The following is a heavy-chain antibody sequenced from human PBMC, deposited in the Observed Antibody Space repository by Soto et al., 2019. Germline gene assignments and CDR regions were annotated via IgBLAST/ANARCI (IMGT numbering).Heavy chain of an antibody. V-gene: IGHV1-8*01. CDR3: ARRRTGGHYYYYYYMDV. Sequence: ASVKVSCKASGYTFTSYDINWVRQATGQGLEWMGWMNPNSGNTGYAQKFQGRVTMTRNTSISTAYMELSSLRSEDTAVYYCARRRTGGHYYYYYYMDVWGKGTTVTVSS. CDR2: MNPNSGNT. J-gene: IGHJ6*03. CDR1: GYTFTSYD.